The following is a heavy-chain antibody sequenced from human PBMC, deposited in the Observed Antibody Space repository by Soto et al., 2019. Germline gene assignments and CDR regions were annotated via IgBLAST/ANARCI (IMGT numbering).Heavy chain of an antibody. CDR2: ISAYNGNT. CDR3: ARAGIAARRGGLGFDY. V-gene: IGHV1-18*01. CDR1: GYTFTSYG. D-gene: IGHD6-6*01. J-gene: IGHJ4*02. Sequence: VKVSCKASGYTFTSYGISWVRQAPGQGLEWMGWISAYNGNTNYAQKLQGRVTMTTDTSTSTAYMELRSLRSDDTTVYYCARAGIAARRGGLGFDYWGQGTLVTVSS.